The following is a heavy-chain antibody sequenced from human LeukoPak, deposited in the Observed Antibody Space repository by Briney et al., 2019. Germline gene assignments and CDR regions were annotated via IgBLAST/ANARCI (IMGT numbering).Heavy chain of an antibody. V-gene: IGHV4-30-4*01. CDR3: ARSNNYYDSSGYYQTHYFDY. D-gene: IGHD3-22*01. Sequence: SETLSLTCTVSGGSISSGDYYWSWIRQPPGKGLEWIGYIYYSGSTYYNPSLKSRVTISVDTSKNQFSLKLSSVTAADTAVYYGARSNNYYDSSGYYQTHYFDYWGQGTLVTVSS. CDR2: IYYSGST. CDR1: GGSISSGDYY. J-gene: IGHJ4*02.